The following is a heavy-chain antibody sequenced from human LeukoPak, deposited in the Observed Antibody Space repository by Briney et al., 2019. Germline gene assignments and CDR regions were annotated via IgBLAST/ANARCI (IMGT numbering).Heavy chain of an antibody. Sequence: GGSLRLSCAASGLRISSYWMTWVRQVPGKGLEWVANINQDGSEENYVDSVKGRFTMSRDNAKNSLYLQMNSLRAGDTAVYYCARDASPYDSSGYWDAFDIWGQGTVVTVSS. CDR3: ARDASPYDSSGYWDAFDI. D-gene: IGHD3-22*01. CDR1: GLRISSYW. CDR2: INQDGSEE. V-gene: IGHV3-7*01. J-gene: IGHJ3*02.